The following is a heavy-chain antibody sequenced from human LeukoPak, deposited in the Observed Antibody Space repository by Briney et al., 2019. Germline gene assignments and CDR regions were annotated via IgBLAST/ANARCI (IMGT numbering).Heavy chain of an antibody. D-gene: IGHD3-22*01. Sequence: PGGSLRLSRAASGFTVSSYGMHWVRQAPGKGLEWVAFIRYDGNNKYYADSVKGRFTISRDNSKNTLYLQMNSLRAEDTAVFYCAKDSSVFHYDSRNFDYWGQGTLVTVSS. V-gene: IGHV3-30*02. CDR3: AKDSSVFHYDSRNFDY. CDR2: IRYDGNNK. CDR1: GFTVSSYG. J-gene: IGHJ4*02.